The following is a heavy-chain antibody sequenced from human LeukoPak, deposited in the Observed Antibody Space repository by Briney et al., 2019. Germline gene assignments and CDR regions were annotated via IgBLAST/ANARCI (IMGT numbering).Heavy chain of an antibody. V-gene: IGHV3-13*01. CDR3: AREKSGGTATLDF. Sequence: GGSLRLSCAASGFTFSSHDMHWVRQVVGKGLEWVSSIGPAGDSYYLGSVEGRFTISREDAKNSVYLQMNSLRAGDTAVYYCAREKSGGTATLDFWGQGTLVTVSS. D-gene: IGHD3-3*01. CDR2: IGPAGDS. J-gene: IGHJ4*02. CDR1: GFTFSSHD.